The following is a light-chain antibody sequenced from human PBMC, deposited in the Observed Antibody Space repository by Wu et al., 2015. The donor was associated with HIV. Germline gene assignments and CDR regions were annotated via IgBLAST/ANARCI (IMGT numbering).Light chain of an antibody. CDR1: GISNS. CDR2: GAS. Sequence: VGDRVHHHLPGESGISNSLAXYQQKHGKAPKLLVYGASRLEMGSHPGSVAVESGTDYTLTINSLQPEDFATYYCQHYYGTLGYSFGQGTKLEIK. V-gene: IGKV1-NL1*01. J-gene: IGKJ2*03. CDR3: QHYYGTLGYS.